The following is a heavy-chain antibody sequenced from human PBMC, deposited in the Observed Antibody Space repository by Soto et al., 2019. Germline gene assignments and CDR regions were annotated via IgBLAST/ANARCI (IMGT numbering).Heavy chain of an antibody. Sequence: QVQLRESGPGLVKSSETLSLTRSVSGDSINSRYWSWIRQPPGKGLEWIGYIDYVGSTNYAPSLQRRVTMSVDTSKNQVSLKLRYVTAADTAVYYCVRQRGNYFDFWGQGTLVTVSS. V-gene: IGHV4-59*11. D-gene: IGHD3-10*01. J-gene: IGHJ4*02. CDR2: IDYVGST. CDR1: GDSINSRY. CDR3: VRQRGNYFDF.